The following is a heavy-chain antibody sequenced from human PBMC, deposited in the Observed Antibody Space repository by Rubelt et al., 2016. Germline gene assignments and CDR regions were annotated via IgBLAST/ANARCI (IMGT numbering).Heavy chain of an antibody. CDR1: GFTFTTSG. Sequence: KPGGSLRLSCVASGFTFTTSGMTWIRQAPGKGLEWVSTIVYSGDYQYYADSVKGRFTVSRDNAMNSLYLQMNSLRAEDTALYYCGRDLTTQGAIDYWGQGTLVTVSS. V-gene: IGHV3-21*01. D-gene: IGHD3-9*01. CDR3: GRDLTTQGAIDY. CDR2: IVYSGDYQ. J-gene: IGHJ4*02.